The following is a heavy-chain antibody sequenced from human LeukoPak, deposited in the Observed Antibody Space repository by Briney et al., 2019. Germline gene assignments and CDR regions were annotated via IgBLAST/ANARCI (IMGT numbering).Heavy chain of an antibody. CDR2: MNPNSGNT. J-gene: IGHJ6*02. CDR3: ARVPAYNGAEGFYVYGLDV. Sequence: GASVKVSCKASGYTFTSYDINWVRQAAGQGLEWMGWMNPNSGNTGYAQNLQGRVTMTRDTSISTAYMELSSLAREDTAVYYCARVPAYNGAEGFYVYGLDVWGHGTTVTVSS. CDR1: GYTFTSYD. D-gene: IGHD1-14*01. V-gene: IGHV1-8*01.